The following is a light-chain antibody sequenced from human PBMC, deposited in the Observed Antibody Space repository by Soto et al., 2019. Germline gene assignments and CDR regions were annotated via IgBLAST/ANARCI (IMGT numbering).Light chain of an antibody. CDR2: TAS. Sequence: DIQITLSPCTLSASLGGRVTIALHAIQDISNYLNWYQQKPGKAPKVLIYTASSLQSGAPSRFSGSGSGTDFTLSIGRLQPEDFATYYCQQTYSSPPGAFGQGTKVDI. CDR1: QDISNY. V-gene: IGKV1-39*01. CDR3: QQTYSSPPGA. J-gene: IGKJ1*01.